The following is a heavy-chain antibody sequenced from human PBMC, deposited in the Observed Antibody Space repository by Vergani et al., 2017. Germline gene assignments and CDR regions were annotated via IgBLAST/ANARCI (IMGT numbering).Heavy chain of an antibody. D-gene: IGHD4-23*01. CDR2: IYVRGIT. Sequence: QVQLQESGPGLVKPSQTLSLTCTVSGSSINNDSYYWHWIRQPAGKGLEWIWRIYVRGITVYNSSLQSRVSLSVDTSKNQFSLTLTSVTAADTAVYYCARDNKQLRPRPFDLWGQGTMVTVSS. J-gene: IGHJ3*01. CDR1: GSSINNDSYY. CDR3: ARDNKQLRPRPFDL. V-gene: IGHV4-61*02.